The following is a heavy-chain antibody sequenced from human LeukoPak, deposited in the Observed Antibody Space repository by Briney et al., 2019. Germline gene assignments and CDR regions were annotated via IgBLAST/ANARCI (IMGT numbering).Heavy chain of an antibody. CDR1: GFTFSSYE. CDR2: ISSSGSST. V-gene: IGHV3-48*03. D-gene: IGHD3-16*01. Sequence: GGSLRLSCVTSGFTFSSYELNWVRQAPGKGLEWVSYISSSGSSTYYADSVKGRFTISRDNAKNSLYLQMNSLRAGDTAVYYCAVGGGYWGQGALVTVSS. CDR3: AVGGGY. J-gene: IGHJ4*02.